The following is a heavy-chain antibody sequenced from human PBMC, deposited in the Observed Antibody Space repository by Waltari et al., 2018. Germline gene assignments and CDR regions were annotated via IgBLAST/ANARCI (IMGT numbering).Heavy chain of an antibody. CDR2: FSPALGAA. J-gene: IGHJ6*02. V-gene: IGHV1-69*16. CDR1: AGAFSTYL. Sequence: QVHLVQSGAVVKEPGSSVKVSCTAPAGAFSTYLLSWVRKVPGKGLEWMGGFSPALGAANYEQKFQGRVTITTDESTSTGYMELNSLRSEDTAVYYCGREGSCTKTTCLYYGMDVWGPGTTVTVSS. CDR3: GREGSCTKTTCLYYGMDV. D-gene: IGHD2-8*01.